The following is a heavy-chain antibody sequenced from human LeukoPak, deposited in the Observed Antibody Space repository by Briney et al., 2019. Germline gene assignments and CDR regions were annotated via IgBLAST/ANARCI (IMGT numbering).Heavy chain of an antibody. D-gene: IGHD6-6*01. CDR2: ISYDGSNK. Sequence: GGSLRLSCAASGFTFSSYAMHWVRQAPGKGLEWVAVISYDGSNKYYADSVKGRFTISRDNSKNTLYLQMNSLRAEDTAVYYCARDYILRARWFDPWGQGTLVTVSS. CDR3: ARDYILRARWFDP. J-gene: IGHJ5*01. CDR1: GFTFSSYA. V-gene: IGHV3-30*04.